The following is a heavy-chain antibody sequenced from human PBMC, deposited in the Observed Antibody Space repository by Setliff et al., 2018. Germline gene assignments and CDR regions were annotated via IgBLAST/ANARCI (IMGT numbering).Heavy chain of an antibody. J-gene: IGHJ6*03. D-gene: IGHD3-3*01. CDR3: ARMSGFQYMDV. CDR1: GGSISSGSDY. CDR2: IYTSWST. Sequence: SETLSLTCSVSGGSISSGSDYWGWFRQPAGKGLEWIGQIYTSWSTNYNPSLKSRVTISLDTSKNQFSLSLSSVTAADTAVYYCARMSGFQYMDVWGKGTTVTVSS. V-gene: IGHV4-61*09.